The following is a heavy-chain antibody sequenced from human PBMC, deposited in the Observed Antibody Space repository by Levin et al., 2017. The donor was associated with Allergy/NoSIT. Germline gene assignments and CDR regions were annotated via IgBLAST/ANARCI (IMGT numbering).Heavy chain of an antibody. J-gene: IGHJ6*02. Sequence: SQTLSLTCSVSGGSISDDSYYWAWVRQPPGKGLEWVGSIYYDGSAYYNPSLKTRLTISVDTSKNQFSLRVNSVTAADTAVYYCAGEPNSPYYYHYGLDVWGPGTTVTVSS. V-gene: IGHV4-39*07. D-gene: IGHD2/OR15-2a*01. CDR1: GGSISDDSYY. CDR2: IYYDGSA. CDR3: AGEPNSPYYYHYGLDV.